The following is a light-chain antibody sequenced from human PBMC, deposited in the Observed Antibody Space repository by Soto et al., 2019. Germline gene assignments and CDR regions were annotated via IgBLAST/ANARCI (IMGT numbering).Light chain of an antibody. Sequence: QSALTQPPSASGSRGQSVTISCTGTSRDVGSYDYVSWYQQHPGKAPKLIIYEVTKRPSGVPDRFSGSKSGNTASLTVSGLQAEDEADYYRSSYAGNNDLLFGGGTKLTVL. V-gene: IGLV2-8*01. CDR2: EVT. J-gene: IGLJ2*01. CDR1: SRDVGSYDY. CDR3: SSYAGNNDLL.